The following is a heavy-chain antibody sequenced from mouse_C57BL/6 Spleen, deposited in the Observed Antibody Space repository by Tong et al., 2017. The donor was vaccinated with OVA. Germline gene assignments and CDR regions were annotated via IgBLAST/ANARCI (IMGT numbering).Heavy chain of an antibody. V-gene: IGHV10-1*01. CDR1: GFSFNTYA. CDR2: IRSKSNNYAT. CDR3: VRPLYYGSSSAWFAY. D-gene: IGHD1-1*01. Sequence: EVQLQESGGGLVQPKGSLKLSCAASGFSFNTYAMNWVRQAPGKGLEWVARIRSKSNNYATYYVDSVKDRFTISRDDSESMLYMQMNNLKTEDTAMYYCVRPLYYGSSSAWFAYWGQGTLVTVSA. J-gene: IGHJ3*01.